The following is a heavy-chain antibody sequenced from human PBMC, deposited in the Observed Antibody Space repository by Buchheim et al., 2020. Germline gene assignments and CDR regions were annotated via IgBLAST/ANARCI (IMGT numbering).Heavy chain of an antibody. Sequence: EVQLVESGGGLVQPGGSLRLSCAASGFTFSSYEMNWVRQAPGKGLEWVSYISSSGSTIYYADSFKGRFTISRDNAKNSLSLQMNSLRAEDTAVYYCARDASVVVPVFSDIWGQGT. CDR3: ARDASVVVPVFSDI. CDR2: ISSSGSTI. D-gene: IGHD2-2*01. CDR1: GFTFSSYE. J-gene: IGHJ3*02. V-gene: IGHV3-48*03.